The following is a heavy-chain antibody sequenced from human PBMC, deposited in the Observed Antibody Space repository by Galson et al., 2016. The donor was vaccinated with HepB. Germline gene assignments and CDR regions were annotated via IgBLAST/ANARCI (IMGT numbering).Heavy chain of an antibody. V-gene: IGHV3-15*01. CDR3: TWDTRPSAPYY. Sequence: SLRLSCAASGFPFIDAWMSWVRQAPGRGREWLGRITRGGTTDYAAPVEGRFTIARDDSKNLVFLQMDSLRAEDTALYFSTWDTRPSAPYYWGQATLVT. CDR2: ITRGGTT. D-gene: IGHD5-18*01. CDR1: GFPFIDAW. J-gene: IGHJ4*02.